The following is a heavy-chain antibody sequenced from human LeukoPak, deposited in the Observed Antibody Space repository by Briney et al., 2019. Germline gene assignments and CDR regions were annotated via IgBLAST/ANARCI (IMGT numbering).Heavy chain of an antibody. J-gene: IGHJ3*02. Sequence: SVKVSCKASGGTFSSYAISWVRQAPGQGLEWMGGIIPIFGTANYAQKFQGRVTIITDESTSTAYMELSSLTSEETVVYYCARVYDSRAPVGVGAFDIWGQGTMVTVSS. CDR1: GGTFSSYA. D-gene: IGHD3-22*01. CDR2: IIPIFGTA. CDR3: ARVYDSRAPVGVGAFDI. V-gene: IGHV1-69*05.